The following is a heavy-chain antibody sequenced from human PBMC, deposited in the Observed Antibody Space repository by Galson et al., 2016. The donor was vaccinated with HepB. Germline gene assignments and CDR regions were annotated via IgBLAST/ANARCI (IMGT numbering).Heavy chain of an antibody. D-gene: IGHD4-23*01. CDR1: RVTFSSYW. CDR2: ISGDASRA. V-gene: IGHV3-74*01. CDR3: VSPLHNDGNSGMSFDI. J-gene: IGHJ3*02. Sequence: SLRFSCADSRVTFSSYWMHWVRQVPGEGPVWVSVISGDASRARYADSVAGRFIISRDNTKNTLYLEMNSLRADDTAVYYCVSPLHNDGNSGMSFDIWGQGTMVTVSS.